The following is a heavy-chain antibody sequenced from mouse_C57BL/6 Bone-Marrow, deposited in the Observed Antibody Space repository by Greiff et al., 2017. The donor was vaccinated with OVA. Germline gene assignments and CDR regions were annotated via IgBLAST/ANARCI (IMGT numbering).Heavy chain of an antibody. V-gene: IGHV5-6*02. CDR1: GFTFSSYG. CDR2: ISSGGSYT. Sequence: EVKLMESGGDLVKPGGSLKLSCAASGFTFSSYGMSWVRQTPDKRLEWVATISSGGSYTYYPDSVKGRFTISRDNAKNTLYLKMSSLKSEDTAMYYCARRSYGNSAWFAYWGQGTLVTVSA. D-gene: IGHD2-1*01. J-gene: IGHJ3*01. CDR3: ARRSYGNSAWFAY.